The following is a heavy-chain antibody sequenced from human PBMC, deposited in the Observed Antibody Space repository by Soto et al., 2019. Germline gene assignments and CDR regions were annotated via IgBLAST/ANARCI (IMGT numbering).Heavy chain of an antibody. Sequence: EVQLVESGGGLIQPGGSLRLSCTASGFTFSSYDMHWVRQATGKGLEWVSAIGTTGDTYYPVSVKGRFTISRENAKNSLYLQMNSLRAGDTAVYFCARESPYSGNFDYWGQGTLVTVSS. CDR1: GFTFSSYD. CDR3: ARESPYSGNFDY. J-gene: IGHJ4*02. D-gene: IGHD1-26*01. V-gene: IGHV3-13*01. CDR2: IGTTGDT.